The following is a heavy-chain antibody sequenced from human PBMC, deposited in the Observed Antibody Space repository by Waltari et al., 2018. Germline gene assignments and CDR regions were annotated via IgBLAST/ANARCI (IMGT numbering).Heavy chain of an antibody. CDR1: GFTFSDYW. J-gene: IGHJ4*02. V-gene: IGHV3-7*01. D-gene: IGHD2-21*01. Sequence: EVQLVESGGGLVQPGGSLRLSCAAFGFTFSDYWMTWVGQAPGKGLEGVANKKKDGVEKYYVDSVKGRFTVSRDNAKNSLYLQMSSLRAEDTAVYYCARDRGYCGGDCYKNLDSWGQGTLVAVSS. CDR2: KKKDGVEK. CDR3: ARDRGYCGGDCYKNLDS.